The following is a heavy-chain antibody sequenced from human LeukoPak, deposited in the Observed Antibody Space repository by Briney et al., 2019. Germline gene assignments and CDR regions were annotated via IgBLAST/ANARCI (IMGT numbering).Heavy chain of an antibody. CDR2: ISGSGGST. J-gene: IGHJ4*02. D-gene: IGHD3-10*01. V-gene: IGHV3-23*01. CDR3: ATFLTYAYGSRRYPVGY. CDR1: GFTFINYE. Sequence: PGGSLRLSCAASGFTFINYEMNWVRQAPGKGLEWVSAISGSGGSTYYADSVKGRFTISRDNSKNTLYLQMNSLRAEDTAVYYCATFLTYAYGSRRYPVGYGAQGTLVTVSS.